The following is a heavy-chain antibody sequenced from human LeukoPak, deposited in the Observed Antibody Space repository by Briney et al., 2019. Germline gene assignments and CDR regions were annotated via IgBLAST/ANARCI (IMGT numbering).Heavy chain of an antibody. J-gene: IGHJ4*02. CDR2: IKQDGSEK. Sequence: GGSLKLSCAASGFTFSSYWMSWVRQAPGKGLEWVANIKQDGSEKYYVDSVKGRFTISRDNAKNSLYLQMNSRRAEDTAVYYCARVVRIIYGDYADYWGQGTLVTVSS. CDR3: ARVVRIIYGDYADY. CDR1: GFTFSSYW. D-gene: IGHD4-17*01. V-gene: IGHV3-7*01.